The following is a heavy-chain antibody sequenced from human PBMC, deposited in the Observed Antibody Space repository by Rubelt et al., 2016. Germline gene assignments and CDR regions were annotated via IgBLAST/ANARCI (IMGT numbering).Heavy chain of an antibody. D-gene: IGHD2-21*01. V-gene: IGHV3-21*06. Sequence: EVQLLESGGGLVQPGGSLRLSCAASGFTFSSYAVSWVRQAPGRGLEWVSSIGSVGDHIYYADSVKGRFTISRDNDENSLYLQMHSPRADDTAIYYCARDLWGPNYAMDVWGQGTTVTISS. J-gene: IGHJ6*02. CDR2: IGSVGDHI. CDR1: GFTFSSYA. CDR3: ARDLWGPNYAMDV.